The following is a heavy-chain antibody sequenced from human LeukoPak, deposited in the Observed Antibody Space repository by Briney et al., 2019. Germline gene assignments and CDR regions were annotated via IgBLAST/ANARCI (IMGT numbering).Heavy chain of an antibody. CDR3: VTDATPLQSGGVYFGH. CDR1: GFTFSSYE. J-gene: IGHJ4*02. D-gene: IGHD2-2*02. V-gene: IGHV3-48*03. Sequence: GGPLRLSCLASGFTFSSYEMNWVRQAPGKGLEWISYISSSGSSIHYADSVEGRFTISRDNARNSLYLQMNSVRDDDTAIYHCVTDATPLQSGGVYFGHWGQGTLVTVSS. CDR2: ISSSGSSI.